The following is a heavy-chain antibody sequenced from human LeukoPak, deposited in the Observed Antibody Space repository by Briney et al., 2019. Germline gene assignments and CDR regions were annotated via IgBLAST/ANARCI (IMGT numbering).Heavy chain of an antibody. Sequence: QPGGSLRLSCAASRFTFDDYAMHWVRQAPGKGLEWVSLISGDGGSTYYADSVKGRFTISRDNSKNSLYLQMNSLRTEDTALYYCAKDGYDSSGYYPYYFDYWGQGTLVTVSS. D-gene: IGHD3-22*01. V-gene: IGHV3-43*02. CDR2: ISGDGGST. CDR1: RFTFDDYA. CDR3: AKDGYDSSGYYPYYFDY. J-gene: IGHJ4*02.